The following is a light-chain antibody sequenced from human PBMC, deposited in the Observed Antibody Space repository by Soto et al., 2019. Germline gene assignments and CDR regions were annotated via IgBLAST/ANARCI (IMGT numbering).Light chain of an antibody. CDR3: SSYTSSSTLYV. CDR1: SSAVGGYNY. CDR2: EVS. J-gene: IGLJ1*01. Sequence: QSALTQPAAVSGSPVQSITISCTGTSSAVGGYNYVSWYQQHPGKAPKRMIYEVSNRPSGVSNRFSGSKSGNTASLTISGLQAEDEADYYCSSYTSSSTLYVFGTGTKLTV. V-gene: IGLV2-14*01.